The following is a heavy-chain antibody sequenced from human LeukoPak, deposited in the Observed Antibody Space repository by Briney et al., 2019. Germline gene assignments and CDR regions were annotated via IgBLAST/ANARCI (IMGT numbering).Heavy chain of an antibody. CDR1: GFTFSSHW. V-gene: IGHV3-7*01. D-gene: IGHD2-21*02. CDR2: IKQDGSEK. J-gene: IGHJ4*02. CDR3: ARGDVVVTAIGY. Sequence: GGSLRLSCAASGFTFSSHWMSWVSQPPGKGLEWVANIKQDGSEKYYVDSVKGRFTISRDNAKNSLYLQMNSPRTQDTAVYYCARGDVVVTAIGYWGQGTLVTVSS.